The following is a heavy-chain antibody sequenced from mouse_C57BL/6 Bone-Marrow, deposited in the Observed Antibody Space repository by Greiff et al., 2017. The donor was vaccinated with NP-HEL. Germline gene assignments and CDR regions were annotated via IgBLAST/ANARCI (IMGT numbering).Heavy chain of an antibody. CDR1: GYTFTGYW. Sequence: QVQLQQSGAELMKPGASVKLSCKATGYTFTGYWIEWVKQRPGHGLEWIGEILPGSGSTNYNEKFKGKATFTADTSSNTAYMQLSSLTTEDSAIYYCARSGIYYGSSYVWYFDVWGTGTTVTVSS. D-gene: IGHD1-1*01. J-gene: IGHJ1*03. CDR2: ILPGSGST. V-gene: IGHV1-9*01. CDR3: ARSGIYYGSSYVWYFDV.